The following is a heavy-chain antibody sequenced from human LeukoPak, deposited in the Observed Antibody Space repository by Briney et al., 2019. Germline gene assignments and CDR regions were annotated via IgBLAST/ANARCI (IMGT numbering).Heavy chain of an antibody. Sequence: GASVKVSCKASGYTFTSYGISWVRQAPGQGLEWMGWISAYNGNTNYAQKLQGRVTMTRNTSISTAYMELSSLRSEDTAVYYCARGSIAAAGFDYWGQGTLVTVSS. CDR2: ISAYNGNT. CDR1: GYTFTSYG. CDR3: ARGSIAAAGFDY. D-gene: IGHD6-13*01. V-gene: IGHV1-18*01. J-gene: IGHJ4*02.